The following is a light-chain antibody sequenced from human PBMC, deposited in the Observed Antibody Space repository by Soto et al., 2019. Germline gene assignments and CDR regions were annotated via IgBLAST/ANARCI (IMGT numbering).Light chain of an antibody. J-gene: IGLJ2*01. CDR1: SSDIGGQNS. CDR3: SSFTTSTTWV. Sequence: QSALTQPASVSGSPGQSITISCTGTSSDIGGQNSVSWYQQHPGNAPKLMIFDVSNRPSGVSDRFSGSKSDNTASLTISGLQAEDEADYYCSSFTTSTTWVFGGGT. V-gene: IGLV2-14*01. CDR2: DVS.